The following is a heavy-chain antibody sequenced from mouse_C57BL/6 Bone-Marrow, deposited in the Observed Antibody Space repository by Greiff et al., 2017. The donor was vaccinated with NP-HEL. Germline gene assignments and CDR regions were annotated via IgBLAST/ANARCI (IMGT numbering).Heavy chain of an antibody. CDR3: ARALWLRRAY. CDR2: ISDGGSYT. D-gene: IGHD2-2*01. V-gene: IGHV5-4*03. J-gene: IGHJ3*01. CDR1: GFTFSSYA. Sequence: EVKLVESGGGLVKPGGSLKLSCAASGFTFSSYAMSWVRQTPEKRLEWVATISDGGSYTYYPDNVKGRFTISRDNAKNNLYLQMSNLKSEDTAMDYCARALWLRRAYWGQGTLVTVSA.